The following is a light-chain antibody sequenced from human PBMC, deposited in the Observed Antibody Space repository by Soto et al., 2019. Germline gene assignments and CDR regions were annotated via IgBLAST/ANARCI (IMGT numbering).Light chain of an antibody. CDR1: QSVSNNY. CDR3: QQYGSSST. Sequence: EIVLTQTSRTLFLSPGEGATLSCMASQSVSNNYLAWYQQKPAETPRRLIYGASNRATGIPNRFTGSGSATDFTLTISRLEPEDFAVYYCQQYGSSSTFDQGTKVDIK. CDR2: GAS. J-gene: IGKJ1*01. V-gene: IGKV3-20*01.